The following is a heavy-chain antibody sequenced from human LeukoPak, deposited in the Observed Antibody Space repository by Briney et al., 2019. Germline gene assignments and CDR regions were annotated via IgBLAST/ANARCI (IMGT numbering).Heavy chain of an antibody. Sequence: GGSLRLSCAASGFTFDDYAMHWVRQAPGKGLEWVSLISWDGGSTYYAESVKGRFTISRDNSKNSLYLQMNSLRAEDTALYYCAKDRSARELPPYYFDYWGQGTLVTVSS. V-gene: IGHV3-43D*03. J-gene: IGHJ4*02. CDR1: GFTFDDYA. CDR2: ISWDGGST. CDR3: AKDRSARELPPYYFDY. D-gene: IGHD1-26*01.